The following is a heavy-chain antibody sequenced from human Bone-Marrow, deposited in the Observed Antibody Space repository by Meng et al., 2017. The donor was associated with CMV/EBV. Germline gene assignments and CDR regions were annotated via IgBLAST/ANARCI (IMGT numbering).Heavy chain of an antibody. CDR3: ARGAAFTNYYQDFFDS. Sequence: GESLKISCAASGFTFSNYYMTWIRQAPGKGLEWISYVSHIGTTVYYADSVQGRFTVSRDNAENSLSLQMNSLRVEDTAVYYCARGAAFTNYYQDFFDSWGQGTTVTVSS. J-gene: IGHJ4*02. D-gene: IGHD1-26*01. CDR2: VSHIGTTV. V-gene: IGHV3-11*04. CDR1: GFTFSNYY.